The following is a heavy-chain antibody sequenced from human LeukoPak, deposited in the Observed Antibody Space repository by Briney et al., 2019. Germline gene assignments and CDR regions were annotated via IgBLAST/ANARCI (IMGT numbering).Heavy chain of an antibody. CDR3: TTVQSDSSAYYFPLDAFDI. Sequence: NPGGSLRLSCATSGFTFSNAWMSWVRQAPGKGLEWIGRIKSNSDGGTTDYAAPVKGRFTISRDDSKNTLYLQMNSLKTEDTAVYYCTTVQSDSSAYYFPLDAFDIWGQGTMVTVSS. V-gene: IGHV3-15*01. J-gene: IGHJ3*02. D-gene: IGHD3-22*01. CDR1: GFTFSNAW. CDR2: IKSNSDGGTT.